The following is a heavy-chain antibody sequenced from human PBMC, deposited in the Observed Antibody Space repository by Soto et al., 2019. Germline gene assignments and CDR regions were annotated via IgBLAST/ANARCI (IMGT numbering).Heavy chain of an antibody. Sequence: GGSLRLSCAASGFTFSSYDMHWVRQATGKGLEWVSAIGTAGDTYYPGSVKGRFTISRENAKNSLYLQMNSLRAGDTAVYYCARGTARYYDFWSGPPDYWGQGTLVTFSS. D-gene: IGHD3-3*01. CDR3: ARGTARYYDFWSGPPDY. CDR1: GFTFSSYD. CDR2: IGTAGDT. J-gene: IGHJ4*02. V-gene: IGHV3-13*01.